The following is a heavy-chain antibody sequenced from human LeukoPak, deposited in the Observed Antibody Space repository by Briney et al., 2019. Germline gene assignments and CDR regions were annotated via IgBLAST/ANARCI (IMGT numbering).Heavy chain of an antibody. CDR3: ASTPLPPALLYYYYYGMDV. J-gene: IGHJ6*02. CDR1: GGSIRSSYYY. V-gene: IGHV4-39*01. Sequence: SETLSLTCTVSGGSIRSSYYYWGWIRQPPGKGLERIGSIYDSGSTYYNPSLKSRVTISVDTSKNQFSLRLSSVTAADTAVYYCASTPLPPALLYYYYYGMDVWGQGTTVTVSS. D-gene: IGHD1-26*01. CDR2: IYDSGST.